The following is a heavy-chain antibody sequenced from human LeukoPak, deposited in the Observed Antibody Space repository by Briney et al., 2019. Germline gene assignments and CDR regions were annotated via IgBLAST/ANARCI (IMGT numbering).Heavy chain of an antibody. CDR3: ARVLYYGSSNY. CDR1: GFTFSNYW. J-gene: IGHJ4*02. Sequence: RTGGSLRLSCAASGFTFSNYWMHWVRQVPGKGLVWVSGINWNGGSTGYADSVKGRFTISRDNAKKSLYLQMHSLRAEDTAFYHCARVLYYGSSNYWGQGTLVTVSS. CDR2: INWNGGST. D-gene: IGHD3-10*01. V-gene: IGHV3-20*01.